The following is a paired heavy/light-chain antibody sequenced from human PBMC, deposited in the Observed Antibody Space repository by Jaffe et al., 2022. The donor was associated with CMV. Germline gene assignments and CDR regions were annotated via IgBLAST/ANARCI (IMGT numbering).Light chain of an antibody. CDR3: QSYDRGLSASI. CDR2: ENT. Sequence: QSMLTQPPSVSGAPGQRVTISCTGSSSNIGAHYDVHWYQQFPGTAPKLLIYENTNRPSGVPDRFSASKSGASASLVITGLQADDEADYYCQSYDRGLSASIFGGGTKLTVL. V-gene: IGLV1-40*01. J-gene: IGLJ2*01. CDR1: SSNIGAHYD.
Heavy chain of an antibody. Sequence: EVQLVQSGAEVKRPGESLKIPCKTSGYTFTNYWIGWVRQKPGKGLEWMGIIYPGDSDTRYSPSFQGRVTISADKSVSTAYLHWDSLQASDSAMYYCARLEGHGGYCFFCSGRFDSWGQGTLVTVSS. D-gene: IGHD2-21*02. CDR3: ARLEGHGGYCFFCSGRFDS. V-gene: IGHV5-51*01. CDR2: IYPGDSDT. J-gene: IGHJ5*01. CDR1: GYTFTNYW.